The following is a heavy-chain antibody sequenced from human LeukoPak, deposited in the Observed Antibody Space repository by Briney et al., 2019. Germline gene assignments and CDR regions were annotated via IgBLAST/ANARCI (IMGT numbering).Heavy chain of an antibody. CDR1: GFTFSTYS. J-gene: IGHJ4*02. V-gene: IGHV3-48*01. D-gene: IGHD6-13*01. Sequence: GGSLRLSCAASGFTFSTYSMNWVRQAPGKGLEWVSYISSSSGTIYYADSVKGRFTISRDNAENPLYLQMNSLRAEDTAVYYCVRVHSTSWGYWGQGTLVTVSS. CDR3: VRVHSTSWGY. CDR2: ISSSSGTI.